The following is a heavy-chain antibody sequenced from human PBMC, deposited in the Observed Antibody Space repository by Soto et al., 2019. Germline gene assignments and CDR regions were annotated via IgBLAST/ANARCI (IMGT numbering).Heavy chain of an antibody. CDR2: INPSGGST. CDR1: GYTFTSYY. J-gene: IGHJ4*02. D-gene: IGHD1-26*01. V-gene: IGHV1-46*01. Sequence: QVQLVQSGAEVKKPGASVKVSCKASGYTFTSYYMHWVRQAPGQGLEWMGIINPSGGSTSYAQKFKGRVTMTRDTSTSTVYMELSSLRSEDTAVYYCARDGSKVGATTGQGRGFGYWGQGTLVTVSS. CDR3: ARDGSKVGATTGQGRGFGY.